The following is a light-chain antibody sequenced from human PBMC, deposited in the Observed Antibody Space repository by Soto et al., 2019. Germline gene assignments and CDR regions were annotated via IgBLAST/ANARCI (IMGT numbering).Light chain of an antibody. CDR3: GSYTGSIYV. J-gene: IGLJ1*01. CDR2: EVS. V-gene: IGLV2-14*01. CDR1: SSDVGGYKF. Sequence: QSALTQPASVSGSPGQSITISCTGTSSDVGGYKFVSWYQQHPGKAPKLMIYEVSNRPPGVSSRFSGSKSGNTASLTISGLQAEDEADYYCGSYTGSIYVFGPGTKVTVL.